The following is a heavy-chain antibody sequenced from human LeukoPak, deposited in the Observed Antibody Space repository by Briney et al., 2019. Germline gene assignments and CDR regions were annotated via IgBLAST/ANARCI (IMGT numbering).Heavy chain of an antibody. D-gene: IGHD3-10*01. CDR3: AKEGMIRGVIDY. CDR2: AHTSGST. Sequence: SETLSVTCTVSDGSFSTYYWTWIRQPAGKGLEWIGHAHTSGSTNYNPSFKSRVTMSIDTSTNQFSLKLNSLTAADTAVYYCAKEGMIRGVIDYWGQGALVTVSS. J-gene: IGHJ4*02. CDR1: DGSFSTYY. V-gene: IGHV4-4*07.